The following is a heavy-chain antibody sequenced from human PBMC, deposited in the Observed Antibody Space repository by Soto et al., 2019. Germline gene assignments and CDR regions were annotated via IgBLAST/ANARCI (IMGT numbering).Heavy chain of an antibody. Sequence: GGSLRLSCAASGFTFSSYAMSWVRQAPGKGLEWVSAISGSGGSTYYADSVKGRFTISRDNSKNTLYLQMNSLRAEDTAVYYCAKDGGLGYCSSTSCYYYYYYMDVWGKGTTVTVSS. J-gene: IGHJ6*03. D-gene: IGHD2-2*01. CDR1: GFTFSSYA. CDR3: AKDGGLGYCSSTSCYYYYYYMDV. CDR2: ISGSGGST. V-gene: IGHV3-23*01.